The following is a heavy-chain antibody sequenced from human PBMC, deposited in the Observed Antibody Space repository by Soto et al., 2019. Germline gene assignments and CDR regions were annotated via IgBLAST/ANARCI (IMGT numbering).Heavy chain of an antibody. CDR1: GYTFTSYG. CDR3: ARGRSVDFWSGYHYYYYHYMDV. V-gene: IGHV1-18*01. D-gene: IGHD3-3*01. J-gene: IGHJ6*03. Sequence: ASVKVSCKASGYTFTSYGISWVRQAPGQGLEWMGWISAYDGNTNYAQKLQGRVTMTTDTSTSTAYMELRSLRSDDTAVYYCARGRSVDFWSGYHYYYYHYMDVWGKGTTVTVSS. CDR2: ISAYDGNT.